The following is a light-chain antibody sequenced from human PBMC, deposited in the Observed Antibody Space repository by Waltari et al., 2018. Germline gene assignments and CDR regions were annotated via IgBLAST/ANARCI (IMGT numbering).Light chain of an antibody. CDR1: QTISYSSNNKNY. Sequence: DIVMTQSPDSLAVSLGERATINCKSSQTISYSSNNKNYLAWYQKKPGQPPRLLISWASSRESGVPDRFSGSGSGTDFTLTISSLQVEDVAIYYCQQYYSVPLTFGQG. CDR2: WAS. V-gene: IGKV4-1*01. CDR3: QQYYSVPLT. J-gene: IGKJ5*01.